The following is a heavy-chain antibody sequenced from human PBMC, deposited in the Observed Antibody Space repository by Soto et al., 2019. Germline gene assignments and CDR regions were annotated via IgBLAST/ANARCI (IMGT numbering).Heavy chain of an antibody. J-gene: IGHJ6*02. V-gene: IGHV1-69*13. CDR1: GGTFSSYA. Sequence: SVNLSWKASGGTFSSYAISWVRQAPGQGLEWMGGIIPIFGTANYAQKFQGRVTITADESTSTAYMELSSLRSEDTAVYYCARWTDSGYVDYYYGRDDGGQGIRVSVS. D-gene: IGHD5-12*01. CDR3: ARWTDSGYVDYYYGRDD. CDR2: IIPIFGTA.